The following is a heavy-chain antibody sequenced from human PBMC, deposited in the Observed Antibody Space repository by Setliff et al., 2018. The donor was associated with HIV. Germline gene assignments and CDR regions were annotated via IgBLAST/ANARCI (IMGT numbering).Heavy chain of an antibody. J-gene: IGHJ4*02. Sequence: SETLSLTCTVSGGSISSYYWSWIRQPPGKGLEWIGYIYYSGSTNYNPSLKSRVTILVDSSRNQFSLRLSSVTAADTAVYYCARDYSGWYYFDCWGQGTLVTVSS. CDR2: IYYSGST. D-gene: IGHD6-19*01. CDR1: GGSISSYY. V-gene: IGHV4-59*12. CDR3: ARDYSGWYYFDC.